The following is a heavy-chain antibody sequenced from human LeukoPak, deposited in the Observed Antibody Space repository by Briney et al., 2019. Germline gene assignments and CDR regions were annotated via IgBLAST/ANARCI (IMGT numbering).Heavy chain of an antibody. J-gene: IGHJ4*02. D-gene: IGHD5-18*01. CDR1: GGILSKWS. CDR2: IIPEFDEA. CDR3: ASGGVTVYSYGPDY. Sequence: SVKVSCKASGGILSKWSISWVRQAPGQGLEWVGTIIPEFDEAHYAQKLQGRVTISADDSATAAHMELRSLRSDDTAVYYCASGGVTVYSYGPDYWGQGTLVAVSS. V-gene: IGHV1-69*13.